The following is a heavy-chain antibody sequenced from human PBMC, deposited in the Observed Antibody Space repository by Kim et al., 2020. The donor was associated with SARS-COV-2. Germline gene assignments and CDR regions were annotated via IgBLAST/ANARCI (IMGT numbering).Heavy chain of an antibody. J-gene: IGHJ5*02. CDR1: GYSFTSYW. V-gene: IGHV5-51*01. Sequence: GESRKISCKGSGYSFTSYWIGWVRQMPGKGLEWMGIIYPGDSDTRYSPSFQGQVTISADKSISTAYLQWSSLKASDTAMYYCARHPVGTMVRGVTANWFDPWGPGTLVTVSS. CDR2: IYPGDSDT. CDR3: ARHPVGTMVRGVTANWFDP. D-gene: IGHD3-10*01.